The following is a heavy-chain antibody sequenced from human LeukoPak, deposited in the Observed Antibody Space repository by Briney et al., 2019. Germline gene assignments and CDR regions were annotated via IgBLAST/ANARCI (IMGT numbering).Heavy chain of an antibody. D-gene: IGHD2-2*01. CDR2: LYYSGSI. CDR1: GDSISSNS. V-gene: IGHV4-59*01. Sequence: SETLSLTCTVSGDSISSNSWTWIRQPPGKGLEWLGQLYYSGSIKYNPSLKSRVTVSTDTSKNQFSLKLRSVTAADTATYYCARGVRHCASTTCFSGAGDIWGQGKMVTVSS. CDR3: ARGVRHCASTTCFSGAGDI. J-gene: IGHJ3*02.